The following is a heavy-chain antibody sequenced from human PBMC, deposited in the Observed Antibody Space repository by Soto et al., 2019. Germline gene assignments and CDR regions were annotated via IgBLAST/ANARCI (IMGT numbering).Heavy chain of an antibody. D-gene: IGHD3-22*01. V-gene: IGHV2-70*01. CDR2: MDWDDDK. CDR3: ARTRFHYDCRSAVYYFAF. Sequence: SGPTLVNTTETLTLTCTFSGFSLSTSGMCVSWIRQPPGKALEWIALMDWDDDKDYSTSLKTRLTISKDTSKNQVVLTMTTMDPVDRATYYCARTRFHYDCRSAVYYFAFSGQRTSVTGSS. CDR1: GFSLSTSGMC. J-gene: IGHJ4*02.